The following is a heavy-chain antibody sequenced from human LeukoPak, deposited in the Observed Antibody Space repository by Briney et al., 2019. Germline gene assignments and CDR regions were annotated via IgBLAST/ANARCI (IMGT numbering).Heavy chain of an antibody. CDR1: GYTFTIYD. V-gene: IGHV1-8*01. CDR2: MNPNSGNT. CDR3: AREGWPTEGTFDP. Sequence: GASVTVSCKASGYTFTIYDINWVRQATGQGLEWMGWMNPNSGNTGYAQKFQGRVTMTRNTSISTAYMELSSLRSEDTAVYYCAREGWPTEGTFDPWGQGTLVTVSS. J-gene: IGHJ5*02. D-gene: IGHD5-24*01.